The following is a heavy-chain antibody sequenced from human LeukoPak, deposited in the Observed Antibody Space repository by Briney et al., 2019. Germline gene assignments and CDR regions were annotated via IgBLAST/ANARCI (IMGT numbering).Heavy chain of an antibody. CDR1: GGSFSGYY. V-gene: IGHV4-34*01. CDR2: INHSGST. Sequence: SETLSLTCAVYGGSFSGYYWSWIRQPPGKGLEWIGEINHSGSTNYNPSLKSRVTISVDTSKNQFSLKLTSVTAADTAVYYCAGSVDIVVAEGMDVWGQGTTVTVSS. D-gene: IGHD2-21*01. J-gene: IGHJ6*02. CDR3: AGSVDIVVAEGMDV.